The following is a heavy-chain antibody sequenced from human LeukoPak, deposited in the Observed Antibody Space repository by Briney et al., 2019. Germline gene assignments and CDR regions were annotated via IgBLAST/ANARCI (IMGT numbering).Heavy chain of an antibody. CDR3: ARDKYDILTGYLYYFDY. CDR2: ISSSSSYI. Sequence: PGGSLRLSCAASGFTFSSYSMNWVRQAPGKGLEWVSSISSSSSYIYYADSVKGRFTISRDNAKNSLYLQMNSLRAEDTAVYYCARDKYDILTGYLYYFDYWGQGTLVTVSS. J-gene: IGHJ4*02. D-gene: IGHD3-9*01. CDR1: GFTFSSYS. V-gene: IGHV3-21*01.